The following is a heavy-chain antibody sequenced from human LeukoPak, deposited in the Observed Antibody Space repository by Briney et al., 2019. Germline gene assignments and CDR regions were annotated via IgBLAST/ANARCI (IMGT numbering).Heavy chain of an antibody. CDR2: INPNSGGT. Sequence: ASVTVSFTAAAYTFTVYYMHWVRQAPGQGLERMGWINPNSGGTNYSQKFQGRGTMTRDTAISTAYMELSRLRSDDTAVYYCARVDSGYDWWGQGTLVIVSS. V-gene: IGHV1-2*02. CDR3: ARVDSGYDW. D-gene: IGHD5-12*01. J-gene: IGHJ4*02. CDR1: AYTFTVYY.